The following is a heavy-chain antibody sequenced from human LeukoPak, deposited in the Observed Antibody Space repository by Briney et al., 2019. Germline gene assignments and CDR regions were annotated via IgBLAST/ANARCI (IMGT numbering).Heavy chain of an antibody. D-gene: IGHD6-19*01. CDR3: ARYSSGWYYFDY. Sequence: SVKVSCKASGATFSSYAISWVRQAPGQGFEWMGGIIPIFGTANYAQKFQGRVTITADKSTSTAYMELSSLRSEDTAVYYCARYSSGWYYFDYWGQGTLVTVSS. V-gene: IGHV1-69*06. J-gene: IGHJ4*02. CDR1: GATFSSYA. CDR2: IIPIFGTA.